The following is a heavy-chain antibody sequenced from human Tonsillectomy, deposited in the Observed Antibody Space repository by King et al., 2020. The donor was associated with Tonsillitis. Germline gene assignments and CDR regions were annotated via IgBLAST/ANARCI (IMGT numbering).Heavy chain of an antibody. CDR1: GGSISSSNYY. CDR2: IYYSGST. CDR3: ARNKWDGDY. J-gene: IGHJ4*02. V-gene: IGHV4-39*01. Sequence: QLQESGPGLVKPSETLSLTCSVSGGSISSSNYYWGWIRQPPGKGLEWIGNIYYSGSTYYNPSLKSRVTISVDTSKNQFSLKLSSVTAADTAVYYCARNKWDGDYWGQGTLVTVSS. D-gene: IGHD1-26*01.